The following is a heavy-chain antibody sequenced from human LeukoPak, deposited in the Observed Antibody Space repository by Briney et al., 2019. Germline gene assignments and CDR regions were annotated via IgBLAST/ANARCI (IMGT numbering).Heavy chain of an antibody. Sequence: ASGKVSCKASGYTFTSYGISWVRQAPGQGLEWMGWISAYNGNTNYAQKLQGRVTMTTDTSTSTAYMELRSLRSDDTAVYYCARGRVAGTNYYYYGMDVWGQGTTVTVSS. V-gene: IGHV1-18*01. CDR2: ISAYNGNT. CDR3: ARGRVAGTNYYYYGMDV. J-gene: IGHJ6*02. CDR1: GYTFTSYG. D-gene: IGHD6-19*01.